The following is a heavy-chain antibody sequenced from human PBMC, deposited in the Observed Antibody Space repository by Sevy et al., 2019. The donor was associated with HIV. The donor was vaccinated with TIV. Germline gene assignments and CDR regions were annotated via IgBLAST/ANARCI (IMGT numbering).Heavy chain of an antibody. CDR1: GYNFTPYW. J-gene: IGHJ4*02. V-gene: IGHV5-51*01. D-gene: IGHD1-1*01. CDR3: ARQGDLDYFDY. Sequence: GEALKISCEGTGYNFTPYWVGGVRQKPGQGLEWLGIIHPADSDTGYSPYFEGQVTISVDNSITTVYLQWSSLKASDTAMYYCARQGDLDYFDYWGQGTLVTVSS. CDR2: IHPADSDT.